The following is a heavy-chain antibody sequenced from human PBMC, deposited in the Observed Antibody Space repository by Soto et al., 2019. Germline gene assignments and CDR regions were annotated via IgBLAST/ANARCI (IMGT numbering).Heavy chain of an antibody. CDR1: GFTFSSYA. Sequence: GGSLRLSCAASGFTFSSYAVHWVRQAPGKGLEWVAVISYDGSNKYYADSVKGRFTISRDNSKNTLYLQMNSLRAEDTAVYYCARDARGGEWELLFGYWGQGTLVTVSS. CDR3: ARDARGGEWELLFGY. J-gene: IGHJ4*02. D-gene: IGHD1-26*01. V-gene: IGHV3-30-3*01. CDR2: ISYDGSNK.